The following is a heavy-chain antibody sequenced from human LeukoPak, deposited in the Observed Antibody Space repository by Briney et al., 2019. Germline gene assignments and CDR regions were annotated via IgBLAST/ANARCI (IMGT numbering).Heavy chain of an antibody. CDR2: INHSGST. D-gene: IGHD6-6*01. Sequence: SETLSLTCAVYGESFSGYYWSWIRQPPGKGLEWIGEINHSGSTNYNPSLKSRVTISVDTSKNQFSLKLSSVTAADTAVYYCARGTAARNDDWGQGTLVTVSS. CDR1: GESFSGYY. CDR3: ARGTAARNDD. V-gene: IGHV4-34*01. J-gene: IGHJ4*02.